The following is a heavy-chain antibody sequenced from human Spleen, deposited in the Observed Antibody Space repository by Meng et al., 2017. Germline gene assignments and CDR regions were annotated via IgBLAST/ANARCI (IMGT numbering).Heavy chain of an antibody. J-gene: IGHJ4*02. V-gene: IGHV1-18*01. CDR1: GYTYTHYQ. CDR2: IHPSGHA. D-gene: IGHD2-8*02. Sequence: QVQLVPSGAEVNKPGHSVTVSCKASGYTYTHYQMDWVRQAPGQGLEWMGWIHPSGHANYAEKFQGRVTMTTDTSTTTAYMELRSLRFDDSALYYCVKHDSFWSLDSWGQGTLVTVSS. CDR3: VKHDSFWSLDS.